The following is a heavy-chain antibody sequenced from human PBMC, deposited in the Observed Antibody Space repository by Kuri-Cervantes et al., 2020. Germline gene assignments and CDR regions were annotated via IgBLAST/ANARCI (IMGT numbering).Heavy chain of an antibody. CDR1: GGSFSGYY. CDR2: INHSGST. CDR3: ARSGYVFLVFDY. J-gene: IGHJ4*02. Sequence: SETLSLTCAVYGGSFSGYYWSWIRQPPGKGLEWIGEINHSGSTNYNPSLKSRVTISVDTSKNQFSLKPSSVTAADTAVYYCARSGYVFLVFDYWGQGTLVTISS. V-gene: IGHV4-34*01. D-gene: IGHD5-12*01.